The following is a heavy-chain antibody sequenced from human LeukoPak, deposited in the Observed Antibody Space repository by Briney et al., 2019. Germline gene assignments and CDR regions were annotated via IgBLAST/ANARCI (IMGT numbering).Heavy chain of an antibody. J-gene: IGHJ4*02. V-gene: IGHV1-2*02. CDR2: MSPNSGAT. Sequence: ASVKVSCKASGYTFTGYYMHWVRQAPGQALEWVGWMSPNSGATKYAQKFQGRVTMTRDTSISTAYMDLSSLTSDDTAVYYCARGFGSSWFDYWGQGILVTVSS. CDR1: GYTFTGYY. D-gene: IGHD6-13*01. CDR3: ARGFGSSWFDY.